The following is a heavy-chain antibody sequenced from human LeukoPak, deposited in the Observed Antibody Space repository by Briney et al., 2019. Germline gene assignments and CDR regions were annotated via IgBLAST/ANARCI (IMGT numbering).Heavy chain of an antibody. CDR1: GGSISSSTYY. Sequence: SETLSLTCTVSGGSISSSTYYWGWIRQPPGKGLEWIGSIYYSGGTYYNPSLKSRVTISVDTSKNQFSLRLSSVTAADTAVYYCARDRSRIYDFEYWGQGTLVTVSS. CDR2: IYYSGGT. V-gene: IGHV4-39*07. J-gene: IGHJ4*02. CDR3: ARDRSRIYDFEY. D-gene: IGHD6-13*01.